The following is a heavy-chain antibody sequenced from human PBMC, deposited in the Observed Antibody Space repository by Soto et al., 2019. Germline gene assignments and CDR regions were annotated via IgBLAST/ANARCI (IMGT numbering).Heavy chain of an antibody. D-gene: IGHD2-2*01. CDR2: INHSGST. CDR3: ARGRRRLDIVVVPAATYYFDY. Sequence: SETLSLTCAVYGGSFSGYYWSWIRQPPGKGLEWIGEINHSGSTNYNPSLKSRVTISVDTSKNQFSLKLSSVTAADTAVYYCARGRRRLDIVVVPAATYYFDYWGQGALVTVSS. CDR1: GGSFSGYY. V-gene: IGHV4-34*01. J-gene: IGHJ4*02.